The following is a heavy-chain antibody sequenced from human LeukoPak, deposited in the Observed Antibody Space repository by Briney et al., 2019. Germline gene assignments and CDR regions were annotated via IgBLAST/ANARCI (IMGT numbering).Heavy chain of an antibody. Sequence: GGSLRLSCAASGFTFSSNAMSWVRQAPGKGLEWVANIKEDGNEKYYVDSVKGRFTISRDNAKNALYLQMNSLRAEDTAVYYCARVAWPHYFDYWGQGTLVTVSS. V-gene: IGHV3-7*01. CDR1: GFTFSSNA. CDR3: ARVAWPHYFDY. D-gene: IGHD2-21*01. J-gene: IGHJ4*02. CDR2: IKEDGNEK.